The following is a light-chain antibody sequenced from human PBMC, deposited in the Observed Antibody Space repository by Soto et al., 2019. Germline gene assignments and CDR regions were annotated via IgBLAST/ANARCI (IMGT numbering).Light chain of an antibody. CDR3: QKYNRAPRS. CDR2: AAS. V-gene: IGKV1-27*01. J-gene: IGKJ1*01. Sequence: DILMTQSPSSLSASVGDRVTITCRASQGVSNYLAWYQQKPGKVPKLLIYAASTLQSGVPSRFSGSGSGTDFPLTSSRLQPEDVATYYCQKYNRAPRSFGQGTKVEIK. CDR1: QGVSNY.